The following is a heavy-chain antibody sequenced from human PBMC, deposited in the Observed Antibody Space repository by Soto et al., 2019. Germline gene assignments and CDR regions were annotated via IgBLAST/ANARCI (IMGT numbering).Heavy chain of an antibody. V-gene: IGHV4-31*03. CDR3: ARGSYYDSSGYYGP. CDR2: NYYSGIT. CDR1: GGSISSGDYY. J-gene: IGHJ5*02. Sequence: TLSLTCTVSGGSISSGDYYWSWIRQHPGKGLEWIGYNYYSGITYYNPSLKSRVTISLDTSKNQFSLKLSSVTAADTAVYYCARGSYYDSSGYYGPWGQGTLVTVSS. D-gene: IGHD3-22*01.